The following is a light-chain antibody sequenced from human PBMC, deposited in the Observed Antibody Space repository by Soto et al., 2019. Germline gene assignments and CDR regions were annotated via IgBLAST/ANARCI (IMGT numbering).Light chain of an antibody. J-gene: IGKJ4*01. V-gene: IGKV1-39*01. Sequence: DIQMTQSPSSLSASVGDRVTITCRASQSISSYLNWYQQKPGKAPTLLIYGGSSLQSGVPSRFSGSGSGTDFTLTISSLQPEDFATYYCQQSYSTLVTFGGGTKVEIK. CDR2: GGS. CDR3: QQSYSTLVT. CDR1: QSISSY.